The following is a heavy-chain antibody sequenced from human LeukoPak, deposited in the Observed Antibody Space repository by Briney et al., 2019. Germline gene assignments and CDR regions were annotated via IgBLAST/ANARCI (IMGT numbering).Heavy chain of an antibody. Sequence: GESLKISCKGSGYSFTSYWIGWVRQMPGEGLELVGIIYPGDSDTRYSPSLQGQVTISADKSISTPYLQWSSLKASDTAMYYCARPHERYCSSTSCLPDYWGQGTLVTVSS. CDR1: GYSFTSYW. CDR2: IYPGDSDT. D-gene: IGHD2-2*01. CDR3: ARPHERYCSSTSCLPDY. V-gene: IGHV5-51*01. J-gene: IGHJ4*02.